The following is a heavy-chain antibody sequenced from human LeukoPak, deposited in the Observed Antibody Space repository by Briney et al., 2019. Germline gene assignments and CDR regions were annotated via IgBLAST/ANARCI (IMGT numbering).Heavy chain of an antibody. Sequence: PGRSLRLSCAASGFTFSSQGMHWVRQAAGKGLEWVAGISYDGSNKYYADSVKGRFTISRDNSRNMLYLQMNSLRAEDTAVYFCATGASVTTIRLFDYWGQGTLVTVSS. D-gene: IGHD3-9*01. J-gene: IGHJ4*02. V-gene: IGHV3-30*03. CDR2: ISYDGSNK. CDR1: GFTFSSQG. CDR3: ATGASVTTIRLFDY.